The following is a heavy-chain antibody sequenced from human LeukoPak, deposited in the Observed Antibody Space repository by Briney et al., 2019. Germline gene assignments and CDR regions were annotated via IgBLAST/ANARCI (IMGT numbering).Heavy chain of an antibody. V-gene: IGHV4-38-2*01. CDR3: ARRYYDFWSGFDAFDI. J-gene: IGHJ3*02. CDR1: GYSISSGYY. Sequence: SETLSLTCAVSGYSISSGYYWGWVRQPPGKGLEWIWSIYHSGSTYYNPSLKSRVTISVDTSKNQFSLKLSSVTAADTAVYYCARRYYDFWSGFDAFDIWGQGTMVTVSS. D-gene: IGHD3-3*01. CDR2: IYHSGST.